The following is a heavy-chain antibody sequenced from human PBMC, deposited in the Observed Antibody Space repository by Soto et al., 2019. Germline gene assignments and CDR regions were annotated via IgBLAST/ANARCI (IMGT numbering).Heavy chain of an antibody. CDR1: GYTLTELS. J-gene: IGHJ3*02. D-gene: IGHD1-26*01. CDR2: FDPEDGET. Sequence: QVQLVQSGAEVKKPGASVKVSCKVSGYTLTELSMHWVRQAPGKGLEWMGGFDPEDGETIYAQKLQGRVTVTEDTSTDTAYMELGSLSSEDTAVYYCATLEYSGSPNDAFDIWGQGTMVTVSS. V-gene: IGHV1-24*01. CDR3: ATLEYSGSPNDAFDI.